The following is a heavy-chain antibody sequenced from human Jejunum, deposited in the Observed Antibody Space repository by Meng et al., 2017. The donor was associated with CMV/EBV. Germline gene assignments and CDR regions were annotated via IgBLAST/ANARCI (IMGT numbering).Heavy chain of an antibody. J-gene: IGHJ6*02. D-gene: IGHD2-2*01. V-gene: IGHV3-30*02. CDR2: IRYAGSTT. CDR1: FNNYG. CDR3: AKDDCDITNCWQFYGLDV. Sequence: FNNYGMHWVRLAPGKWLEWVAFIRYAGSTTVYAESVKGRFTISRDNSKNTLAMQMNSLRAEDTAVYYCAKDDCDITNCWQFYGLDVWGQGTTVTVSS.